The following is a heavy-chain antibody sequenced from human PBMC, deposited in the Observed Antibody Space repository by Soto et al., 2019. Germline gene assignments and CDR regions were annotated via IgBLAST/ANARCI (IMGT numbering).Heavy chain of an antibody. Sequence: GGSLRLSCAASGFTFGSYSMNWVRQAPGKGLEWVSSISSSSSYIYYADSVKGRFTISRDNAKNSLYLQMNSLRAEDTAVYYCARDRDSVSGPVPWFDPWGQGTLVTVSS. J-gene: IGHJ5*02. CDR2: ISSSSSYI. V-gene: IGHV3-21*01. CDR3: ARDRDSVSGPVPWFDP. CDR1: GFTFGSYS. D-gene: IGHD5-12*01.